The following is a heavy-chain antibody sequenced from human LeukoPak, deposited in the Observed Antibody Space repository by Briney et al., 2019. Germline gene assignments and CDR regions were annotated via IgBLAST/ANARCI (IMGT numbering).Heavy chain of an antibody. J-gene: IGHJ4*02. Sequence: PGRSLRLSCAASGFTFSSYGMHWVRQAPGKGLEWVAVISYDGSNKYYADSMKGRFTISRDNSKNTLYLQMNSLRAEDTAVYYCAKGMFAYYYDSSGETFDYWGQGTLVTVSS. D-gene: IGHD3-22*01. CDR2: ISYDGSNK. CDR1: GFTFSSYG. CDR3: AKGMFAYYYDSSGETFDY. V-gene: IGHV3-30*18.